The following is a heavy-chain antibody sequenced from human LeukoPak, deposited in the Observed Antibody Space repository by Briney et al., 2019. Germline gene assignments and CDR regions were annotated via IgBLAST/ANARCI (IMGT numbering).Heavy chain of an antibody. V-gene: IGHV1-24*01. CDR1: GYTLTELS. Sequence: ASVKVSCKVSGYTLTELSMHWVRQAPGKGLEWMGGFDPEDGETIYAQKFQGRVTMTEDTSTDTAYMELSSLRSEDTAGYYCATTNYGSGSYYPDYWGQGTLVPVSS. CDR2: FDPEDGET. D-gene: IGHD3-10*01. CDR3: ATTNYGSGSYYPDY. J-gene: IGHJ4*02.